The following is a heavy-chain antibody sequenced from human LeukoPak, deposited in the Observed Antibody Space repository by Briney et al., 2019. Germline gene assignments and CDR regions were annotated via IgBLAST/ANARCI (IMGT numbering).Heavy chain of an antibody. CDR1: GGSISSSNW. Sequence: SGTLSLTCAVSGGSISSSNWWSWVRQPPGKGLEWIGEIYHSGSTYYNPSLKSRVTISVDRSKNQFSLKLSSVTAADTAVYYCARGHDYGDLYFDYWGQGTLVTVSS. CDR2: IYHSGST. D-gene: IGHD4-17*01. CDR3: ARGHDYGDLYFDY. V-gene: IGHV4-4*02. J-gene: IGHJ4*02.